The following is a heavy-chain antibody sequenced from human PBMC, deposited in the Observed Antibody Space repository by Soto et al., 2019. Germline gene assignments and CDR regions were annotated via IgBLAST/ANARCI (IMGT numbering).Heavy chain of an antibody. J-gene: IGHJ4*02. CDR3: AKDGRAPKYYFDY. V-gene: IGHV3-30*18. CDR2: MSYDGSNK. Sequence: EGSLRLSCAASGFTFSSYGMHWVRQAQGKGLEWVAVMSYDGSNKYYADSVKGRFTISRDNSKNTLYLQMNSLRAEDTAVYYCAKDGRAPKYYFDYWGQGTLVTVSS. CDR1: GFTFSSYG.